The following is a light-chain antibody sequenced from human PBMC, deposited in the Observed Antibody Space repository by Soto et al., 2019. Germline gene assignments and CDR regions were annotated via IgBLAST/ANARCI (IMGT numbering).Light chain of an antibody. CDR1: QSVSSY. Sequence: EIVMTQSPATLSVSPGERATLSCRASQSVSSYLAWYQQKPGQAPRLLIYGASTRATGIPARFSGSGSGTEFTLTISSLQSEDFAVYYCQQYGSSPVTFGPGTKVDIK. CDR3: QQYGSSPVT. CDR2: GAS. J-gene: IGKJ3*01. V-gene: IGKV3-15*01.